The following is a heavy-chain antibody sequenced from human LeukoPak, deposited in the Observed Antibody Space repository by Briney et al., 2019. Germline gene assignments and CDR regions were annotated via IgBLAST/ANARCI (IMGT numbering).Heavy chain of an antibody. Sequence: QTGGSLRLTCATSGFTFSNYWMTWVRRAPGKGLEWVANIQPDGSEKYYVDSVKGRFTIARDNVKNSLYLQMNSLRVEDTAIYYCAGGSGWLFGTWGQGTLVTVSS. CDR3: AGGSGWLFGT. D-gene: IGHD6-19*01. CDR2: IQPDGSEK. V-gene: IGHV3-7*01. J-gene: IGHJ5*02. CDR1: GFTFSNYW.